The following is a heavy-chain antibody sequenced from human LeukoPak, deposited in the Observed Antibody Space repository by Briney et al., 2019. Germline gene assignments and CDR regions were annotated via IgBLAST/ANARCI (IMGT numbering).Heavy chain of an antibody. D-gene: IGHD3-10*01. CDR1: GYDFTSFG. CDR2: INTDNGNA. J-gene: IGHJ4*02. Sequence: ASVKVSCKASGYDFTSFGISWVRQAPGQGLEWMGWINTDNGNANYAQKLQGRVTMTTDTSTSTAYMELRSLSSDDTAVYHCATDPGRPGGFGQLFFDYWGQGTLVTVSS. V-gene: IGHV1-18*01. CDR3: ATDPGRPGGFGQLFFDY.